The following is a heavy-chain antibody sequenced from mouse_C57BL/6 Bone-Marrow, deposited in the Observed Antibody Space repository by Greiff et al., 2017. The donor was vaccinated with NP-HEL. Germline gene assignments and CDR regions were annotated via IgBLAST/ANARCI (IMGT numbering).Heavy chain of an antibody. J-gene: IGHJ4*01. Sequence: VKLQESGAELARPGASVKLSCKASGYTFTSYGISWVKQRTGQGLEWIGEIYPRSGNTYYNEKFKGKATLTADKSSSTAYMELRSLTSEDAAVYFCARECAMDYWGQGTSVTVSS. CDR3: ARECAMDY. CDR1: GYTFTSYG. CDR2: IYPRSGNT. V-gene: IGHV1-81*01.